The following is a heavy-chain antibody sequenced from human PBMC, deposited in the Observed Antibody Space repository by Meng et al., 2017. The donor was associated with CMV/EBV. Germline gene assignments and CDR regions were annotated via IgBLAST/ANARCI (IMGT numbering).Heavy chain of an antibody. D-gene: IGHD1-20*01. J-gene: IGHJ2*01. V-gene: IGHV1-69*12. CDR3: ASVTGIGWWYFDL. CDR1: GGTFSSYA. Sequence: QVRLWHPGAGVKKPGSSGKVSCKASGGTFSSYAISWVRQAPGQGLEWMGGIIPIFGTANYAQKFQGRVTITADESTSTAYMELSSLRSEDTAVYYCASVTGIGWWYFDLWGRGTLVTVSS. CDR2: IIPIFGTA.